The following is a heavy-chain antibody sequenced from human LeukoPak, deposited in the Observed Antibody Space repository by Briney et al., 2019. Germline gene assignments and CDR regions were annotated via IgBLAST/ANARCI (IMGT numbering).Heavy chain of an antibody. D-gene: IGHD2-2*02. Sequence: GGSLRLSCAAPGFTFSSYEMNWVRQAPGKGLEWVSYISSSGSTIYYADSVKGRFTISRDNAKNSLYLQMNSLRAEDTAVYYCARYCSSTSCYRGLGYWGQGTLVTVSS. CDR1: GFTFSSYE. V-gene: IGHV3-48*03. J-gene: IGHJ4*02. CDR3: ARYCSSTSCYRGLGY. CDR2: ISSSGSTI.